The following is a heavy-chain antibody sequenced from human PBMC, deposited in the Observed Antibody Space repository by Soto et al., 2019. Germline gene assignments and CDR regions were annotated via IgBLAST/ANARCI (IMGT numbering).Heavy chain of an antibody. V-gene: IGHV1-69*01. D-gene: IGHD1-26*01. CDR3: ARDREKLGVSVNYGLDV. J-gene: IGHJ6*02. Sequence: QVQLVQSGAEVKKPGSSVKVSCKASGGTFSTYAVNWVRQVPGQGLEWMGGIIPLFGTPSYAQRFQGRVTIIADESTSTAYLEMSSLRSEDTAVYYCARDREKLGVSVNYGLDVWGQGTTVTVSS. CDR2: IIPLFGTP. CDR1: GGTFSTYA.